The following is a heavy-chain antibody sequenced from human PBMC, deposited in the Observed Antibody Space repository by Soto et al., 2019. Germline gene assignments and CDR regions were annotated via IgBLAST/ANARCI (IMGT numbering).Heavy chain of an antibody. CDR3: ARSVEGHFDY. CDR1: GCRFSIYS. V-gene: IGHV3-48*02. Sequence: EVQLVESGGNLVQPGGSLRLSCAASGCRFSIYSMNWVRQAPGKGLEWSAYITSDTKTIKYADSVKGRFTISRDNGKNSVYLHMNSLRDEDTAVYYCARSVEGHFDYWGQGTVVTVSA. J-gene: IGHJ4*02. D-gene: IGHD6-19*01. CDR2: ITSDTKTI.